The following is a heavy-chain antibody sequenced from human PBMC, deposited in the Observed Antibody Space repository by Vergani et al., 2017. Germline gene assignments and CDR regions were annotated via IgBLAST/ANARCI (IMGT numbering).Heavy chain of an antibody. J-gene: IGHJ6*02. D-gene: IGHD2-15*01. CDR3: ARVGGYCSGGSCYRYYYYGMDV. Sequence: QVQLQESGPGLVKPSETLSLTCTVSGGSIGSYYWSWIRQPPGKGLEWIGYIYYSGSTNYNPSLKSRVTISVDTSKNQFSLKMSSVTAADTAVYYCARVGGYCSGGSCYRYYYYGMDVWGQGTTVTVSS. CDR2: IYYSGST. V-gene: IGHV4-59*01. CDR1: GGSIGSYY.